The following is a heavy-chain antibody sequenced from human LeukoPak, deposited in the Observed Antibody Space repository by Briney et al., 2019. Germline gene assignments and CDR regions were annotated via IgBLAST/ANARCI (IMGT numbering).Heavy chain of an antibody. CDR1: GGSLSGHY. J-gene: IGHJ4*02. V-gene: IGHV4-59*11. Sequence: SETLSLTCTVSGGSLSGHYWSWIRQPPGKRLEWIGYVSYTGRTKYNPSLQSRVTISIDTSKSQFSLKLTSVTSADTAVYYCAKDLRSSSSLFDCWGQGTLVTVSS. D-gene: IGHD6-6*01. CDR2: VSYTGRT. CDR3: AKDLRSSSSLFDC.